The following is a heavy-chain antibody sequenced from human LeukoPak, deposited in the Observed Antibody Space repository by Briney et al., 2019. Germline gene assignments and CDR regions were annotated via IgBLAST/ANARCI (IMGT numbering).Heavy chain of an antibody. Sequence: ASVKVSCKASGYTFTGYYMHWVRQAPGQGLEWMGWINPNSGGTNYAQKFQGRVTMTRDTSISTAYMELSRLRSDDTAVYYCASSTYCSSTSCGHWGQGTLVTVSS. V-gene: IGHV1-2*02. CDR2: INPNSGGT. J-gene: IGHJ4*02. D-gene: IGHD2-2*01. CDR1: GYTFTGYY. CDR3: ASSTYCSSTSCGH.